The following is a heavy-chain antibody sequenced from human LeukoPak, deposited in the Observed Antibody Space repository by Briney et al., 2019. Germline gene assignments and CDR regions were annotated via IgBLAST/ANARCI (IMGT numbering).Heavy chain of an antibody. CDR1: GGSISSSSYY. V-gene: IGHV4-39*07. D-gene: IGHD6-13*01. CDR3: ARVVRHSSSWYKDAFDI. CDR2: IYYSGST. Sequence: SETLSLTCTVSGGSISSSSYYWGWIRQPPGKGLEWIGSIYYSGSTYYNPSLKSRVTISVDTSKNQFSLKLSSVTAADTAVYYCARVVRHSSSWYKDAFDIWGQGTMVTVSS. J-gene: IGHJ3*02.